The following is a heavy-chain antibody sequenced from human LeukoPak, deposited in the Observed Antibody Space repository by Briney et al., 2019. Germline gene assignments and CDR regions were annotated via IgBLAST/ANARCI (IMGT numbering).Heavy chain of an antibody. CDR2: INHSGST. D-gene: IGHD2-15*01. J-gene: IGHJ4*02. Sequence: SETLSLTCAVYGGSFSGYYWSWIRQPPGKGREWIGEINHSGSTNYNPSLKSRVTISVDPSKNQFSLKLSSVTAADTAVYYCARGLVVVAATYHPLYYFDYWGEGTLVTVSS. CDR3: ARGLVVVAATYHPLYYFDY. CDR1: GGSFSGYY. V-gene: IGHV4-34*01.